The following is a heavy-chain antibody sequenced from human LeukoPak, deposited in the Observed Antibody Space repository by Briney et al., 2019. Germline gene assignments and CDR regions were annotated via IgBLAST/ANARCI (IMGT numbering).Heavy chain of an antibody. J-gene: IGHJ5*02. CDR3: ARVVTPRYCTSPTCYWKGWFDP. CDR1: GGTFISYA. D-gene: IGHD2-2*01. CDR2: IIPIFGTA. V-gene: IGHV1-69*13. Sequence: GASVKVSCKASGGTFISYAISWVRQAPGQGLEWMGGIIPIFGTANYAQKFQGRVTITADESTSTAYMELSSLRSDDTAVYNCARVVTPRYCTSPTCYWKGWFDPWGQGTLVTVSS.